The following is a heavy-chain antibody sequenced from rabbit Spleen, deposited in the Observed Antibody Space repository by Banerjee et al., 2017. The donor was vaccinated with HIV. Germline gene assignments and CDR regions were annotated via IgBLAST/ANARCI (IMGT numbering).Heavy chain of an antibody. J-gene: IGHJ3*01. Sequence: QEQLVESGGGLVQPEGSLTLTCKASGFSFSDRDVMCWVRQAPGKGLEWIACINASTGKPVYATGASGRFTISRTSSTAVTLRMTSLTAADTATYFCARAIVPWLGLTRLDLWGQGTLVTVS. CDR1: GFSFSDRDV. V-gene: IGHV1S45*01. CDR2: INASTGKP. CDR3: ARAIVPWLGLTRLDL. D-gene: IGHD3-1*01.